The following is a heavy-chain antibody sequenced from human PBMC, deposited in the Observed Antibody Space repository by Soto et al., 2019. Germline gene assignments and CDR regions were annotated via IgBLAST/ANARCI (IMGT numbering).Heavy chain of an antibody. D-gene: IGHD3-3*01. Sequence: GGSLRLSCTASGFTFGDYAMSWFRQAPGKGLEWVGFIRSKAYGGTTEYAASVKGRFTISRDDSKSIAYLQMNSLKTEDTAVYYCTRGPPANDFWSGYYRETFDIWGQGTMVTVSS. CDR3: TRGPPANDFWSGYYRETFDI. CDR2: IRSKAYGGTT. V-gene: IGHV3-49*03. J-gene: IGHJ3*02. CDR1: GFTFGDYA.